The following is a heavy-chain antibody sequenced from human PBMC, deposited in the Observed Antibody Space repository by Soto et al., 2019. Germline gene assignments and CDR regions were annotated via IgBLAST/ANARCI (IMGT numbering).Heavy chain of an antibody. V-gene: IGHV4-59*08. CDR2: IYHSGST. CDR1: GGSISSYC. D-gene: IGHD3-22*01. Sequence: SETLSLTCTVSGGSISSYCWSWIRQPPGKGLEWIGYIYHSGSTNYNPSLKSRVTISVDTSKNQFSLKLSSVTAADTAVYYCARHSGYYDSSGYYWGPPDYWGQGTLVTVSS. J-gene: IGHJ4*02. CDR3: ARHSGYYDSSGYYWGPPDY.